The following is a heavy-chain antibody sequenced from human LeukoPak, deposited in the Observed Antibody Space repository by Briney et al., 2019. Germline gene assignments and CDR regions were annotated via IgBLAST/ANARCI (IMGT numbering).Heavy chain of an antibody. CDR1: GYSFSTYW. CDR2: IYPGDSDT. CDR3: ARRAHHVAFDI. J-gene: IGHJ3*02. Sequence: LGESLKISCKGSGYSFSTYWIGWVRQMPEKGLEWMGSIYPGDSDTTYSPSFQGQVTISADKSIATAYLRWSSLKASDTAMYYCARRAHHVAFDIWGQGTMVTVSS. V-gene: IGHV5-51*01.